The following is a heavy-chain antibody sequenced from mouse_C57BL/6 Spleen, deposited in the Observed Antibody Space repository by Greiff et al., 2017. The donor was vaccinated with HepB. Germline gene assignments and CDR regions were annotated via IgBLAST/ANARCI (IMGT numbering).Heavy chain of an antibody. V-gene: IGHV1-82*01. Sequence: VHLVESGPELVKPGASVKISCKASGYAFSSSWMNWVKQRPGKGLEWIGRIYPGDGDTNYNGKFKGKATLTADKSSSTAYMQLSSLTSEDSAVYFCARGYYGSRIYAMDYWGQGTSVTVSS. CDR1: GYAFSSSW. D-gene: IGHD1-1*01. J-gene: IGHJ4*01. CDR2: IYPGDGDT. CDR3: ARGYYGSRIYAMDY.